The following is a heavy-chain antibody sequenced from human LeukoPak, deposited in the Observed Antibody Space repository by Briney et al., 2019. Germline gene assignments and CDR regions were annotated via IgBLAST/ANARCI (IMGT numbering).Heavy chain of an antibody. J-gene: IGHJ4*02. Sequence: PSETLSLTCTVSGGSIRGASYYWSWIRQPAGKGLEWIGRIYASGGTNYNPSLKSRVTISVDTSKNQFSLKLSSVTAADTAVYYCARDSGTYSVYYFDSWGQGTLVTVSS. CDR2: IYASGGT. CDR1: GGSIRGASYY. D-gene: IGHD1-26*01. V-gene: IGHV4-61*02. CDR3: ARDSGTYSVYYFDS.